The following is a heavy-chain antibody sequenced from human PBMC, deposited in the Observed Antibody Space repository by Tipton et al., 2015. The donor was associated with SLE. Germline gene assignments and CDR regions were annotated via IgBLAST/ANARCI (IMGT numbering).Heavy chain of an antibody. D-gene: IGHD6-25*01. V-gene: IGHV1-46*01. CDR1: GYTFTRYS. Sequence: QVQLVQSGAEVKKSGASVKVSCKASGYTFTRYSMHWVRQAPGQGLEWLGKISPIYAETTYAQKFQGRVTLTRDTSTTTVYMELNNLTPEDTARYYCVRDEGQRPFDYWGQGTLVTVSS. J-gene: IGHJ4*02. CDR2: ISPIYAET. CDR3: VRDEGQRPFDY.